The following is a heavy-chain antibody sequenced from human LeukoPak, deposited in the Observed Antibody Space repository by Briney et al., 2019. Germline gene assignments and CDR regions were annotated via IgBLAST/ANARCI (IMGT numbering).Heavy chain of an antibody. V-gene: IGHV1-2*02. CDR1: GYTFTGYY. CDR3: TRDLPYSSSWESIDY. Sequence: GASVKVSCKASGYTFTGYYMHWVRQAPGQGLEWMGWINPNSGGTNYAQKFQGRVTMTRDTSTSTAYMELRSLRSDDTAVYYCTRDLPYSSSWESIDYWGQGTLVTVSS. CDR2: INPNSGGT. D-gene: IGHD6-13*01. J-gene: IGHJ4*02.